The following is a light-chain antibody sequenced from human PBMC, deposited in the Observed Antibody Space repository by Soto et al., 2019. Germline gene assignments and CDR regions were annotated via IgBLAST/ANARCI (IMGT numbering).Light chain of an antibody. CDR3: QRYYTTPVT. Sequence: DIVMTQSPDSLAVSLGERATINCKSSQNVLYSSNNKNYLAWYQQKPGQPPKLLIYWASTRESGVPDRFSGSGSGTDFTLTTSSLHAEPVALYYCQRYYTTPVTFAPGTKVDIK. CDR1: QNVLYSSNNKNY. J-gene: IGKJ3*01. CDR2: WAS. V-gene: IGKV4-1*01.